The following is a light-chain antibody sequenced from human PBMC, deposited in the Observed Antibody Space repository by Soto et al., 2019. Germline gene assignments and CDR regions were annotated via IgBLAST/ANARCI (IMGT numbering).Light chain of an antibody. CDR2: DDS. Sequence: SYELTQTPSVSVAPGQTAMITCAGNNIGSKSVHWYQQKPGQAPVLVVHDDSDRPSGIPERFSGSKSGDMATLTISRVEAGDEADDYCQVWDGSSEHVVFGGGTQLTVL. CDR3: QVWDGSSEHVV. CDR1: NIGSKS. V-gene: IGLV3-21*02. J-gene: IGLJ2*01.